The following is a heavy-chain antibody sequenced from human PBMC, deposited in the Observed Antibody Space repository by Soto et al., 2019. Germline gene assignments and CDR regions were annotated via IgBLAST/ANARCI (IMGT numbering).Heavy chain of an antibody. CDR1: GVTFRGYD. V-gene: IGHV3-30*18. Sequence: PGGSLRLSCEDSGVTFRGYDFHWVRLAPGRGLEWVAVISSDGRDKYYADSVRGRFTISRDNSKSTLYLQMNSLRAEETAVYYCAKDAIVVVPIAKRSCGMDVWGPGTAVTVSS. J-gene: IGHJ6*02. CDR3: AKDAIVVVPIAKRSCGMDV. CDR2: ISSDGRDK. D-gene: IGHD2-2*01.